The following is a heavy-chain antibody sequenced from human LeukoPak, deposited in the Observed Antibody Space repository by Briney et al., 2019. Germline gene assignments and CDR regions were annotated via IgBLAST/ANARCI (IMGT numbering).Heavy chain of an antibody. CDR2: IYYSGST. CDR1: GGSISSYY. Sequence: SETLSLTCTVSGGSISSYYWSWIRQPPGKGLEWIGYIYYSGSTNYNPSPKNRVTISVEASKNQFSLKLSSVTAADTAVYYCARHQCPDGSGSYYDDAFDIWGQGTMVTVSS. D-gene: IGHD3-10*01. J-gene: IGHJ3*02. CDR3: ARHQCPDGSGSYYDDAFDI. V-gene: IGHV4-59*08.